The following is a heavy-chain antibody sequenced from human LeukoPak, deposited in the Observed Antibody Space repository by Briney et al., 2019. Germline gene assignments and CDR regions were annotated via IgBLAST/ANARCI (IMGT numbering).Heavy chain of an antibody. V-gene: IGHV3-64D*09. J-gene: IGHJ4*02. Sequence: GGSLRLSCSASGFTFSSYAMHWVRQAPGKGLEYVSAINSNGGSTYYADSVKDRFTISRDNSKNTLYLQMNSLRGEDTAVYYCVRDLDGSGYWGQGTLVIVSS. CDR2: INSNGGST. CDR1: GFTFSSYA. CDR3: VRDLDGSGY. D-gene: IGHD3-10*01.